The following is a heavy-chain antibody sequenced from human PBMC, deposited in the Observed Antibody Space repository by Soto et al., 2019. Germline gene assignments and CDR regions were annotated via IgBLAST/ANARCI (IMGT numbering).Heavy chain of an antibody. D-gene: IGHD6-19*01. CDR3: AREQWLGAFRYYGMDV. Sequence: GSLXLSCAXXXXTFSSYXXXXVRQAPGKGLEWVSSISSSSSYIYXADSVKGRFTISRDNAXXTLYLQMNSLRAEDTAVYYCAREQWLGAFRYYGMDVWGQGTXVTVSS. CDR1: XXTFSSYX. J-gene: IGHJ6*02. V-gene: IGHV3-21*01. CDR2: ISSSSSYI.